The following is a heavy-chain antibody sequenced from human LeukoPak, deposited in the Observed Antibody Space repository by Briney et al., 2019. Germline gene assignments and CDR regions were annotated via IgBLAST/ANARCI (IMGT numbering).Heavy chain of an antibody. CDR2: VSKDGSAT. J-gene: IGHJ4*02. Sequence: GGSLRLSCAASGFIFDGYAMNWVRQAPGKGLEWVAQVSKDGSATFYADSVRGRFTISRDNSKNTPSLQMDNLRVDDTAVYFCATGRVQLDYWGQGALVSVSS. CDR3: ATGRVQLDY. V-gene: IGHV3-30*03. D-gene: IGHD3-10*01. CDR1: GFIFDGYA.